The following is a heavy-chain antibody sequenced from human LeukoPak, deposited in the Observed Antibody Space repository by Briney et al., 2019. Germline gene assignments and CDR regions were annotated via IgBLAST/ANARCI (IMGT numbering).Heavy chain of an antibody. J-gene: IGHJ4*02. CDR1: GGSFSGYY. CDR2: INHSGST. CDR3: AIPYYYDSSGYYSEDY. V-gene: IGHV4-34*01. Sequence: SETLSLTCAVNGGSFSGYYWSWIRQPPGKGLEWIGEINHSGSTNYNPSLKSQVTISVDTSKNQFSLKLSSVTAADTAVYYCAIPYYYDSSGYYSEDYWGQGTLVTVSS. D-gene: IGHD3-22*01.